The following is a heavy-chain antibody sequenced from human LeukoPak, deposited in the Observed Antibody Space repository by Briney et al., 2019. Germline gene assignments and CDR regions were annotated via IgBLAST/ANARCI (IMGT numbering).Heavy chain of an antibody. Sequence: PSETLSLTCAVYGGPFSGYFWSWIRQPPGKGLEWIGEINHGVSTNYNPSLKSRVTISVDTSKNQFSLRLSSVTAADTAVHYCARGQQQLADYYYYYMDVWGKGTTVTVSS. CDR3: ARGQQQLADYYYYYMDV. CDR1: GGPFSGYF. J-gene: IGHJ6*03. D-gene: IGHD6-13*01. V-gene: IGHV4-34*01. CDR2: INHGVST.